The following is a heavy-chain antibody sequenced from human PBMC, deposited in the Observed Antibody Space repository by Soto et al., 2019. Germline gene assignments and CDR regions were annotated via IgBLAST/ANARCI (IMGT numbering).Heavy chain of an antibody. CDR3: AIENQPRGLYFHYYGVDV. D-gene: IGHD2-2*01. CDR2: INAGNGHT. J-gene: IGHJ6*02. CDR1: GYIFTSYA. V-gene: IGHV1-3*01. Sequence: QVQLVQSGAEVKKPGASVKVSCKTSGYIFTSYAMHGVRQAPGQSLEWVGWINAGNGHTNYSENFQGSVTMTWDTSARTGELEVSGLRSEATAMYYCAIENQPRGLYFHYYGVDVWGQGTTVTVSS.